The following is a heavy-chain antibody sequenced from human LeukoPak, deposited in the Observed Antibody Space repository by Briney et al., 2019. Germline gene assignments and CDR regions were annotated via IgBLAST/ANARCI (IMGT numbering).Heavy chain of an antibody. D-gene: IGHD3-22*01. CDR1: GFTFTSYG. V-gene: IGHV3-30*02. J-gene: IGHJ4*02. CDR2: IRYDGSNK. Sequence: GGSLRLFCAASGFTFTSYGMHWVRQAPGKGLEWVAFIRYDGSNKYYADSVKGRFTISRDNSKNTLYLQMNSLRAEDTAVYYCAKDDNEDSSGYYYSRLDYWGQGTLVTVSS. CDR3: AKDDNEDSSGYYYSRLDY.